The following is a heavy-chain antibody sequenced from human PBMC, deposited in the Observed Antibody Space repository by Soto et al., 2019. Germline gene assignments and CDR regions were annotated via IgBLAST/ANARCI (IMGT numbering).Heavy chain of an antibody. CDR2: VAYDGSYQ. CDR3: AKDHVNSGPGPDWFDP. J-gene: IGHJ5*02. CDR1: GFSISSYG. Sequence: QVQLVESGGGVVQPGRSLRLSCAASGFSISSYGMHWVRQTPGKGLQWVAVVAYDGSYQHYADSVKGRFTISRDISKNPLVLEMDSLEPEDTAVYYCAKDHVNSGPGPDWFDPWSQGTLVTVSS. V-gene: IGHV3-30*18. D-gene: IGHD6-19*01.